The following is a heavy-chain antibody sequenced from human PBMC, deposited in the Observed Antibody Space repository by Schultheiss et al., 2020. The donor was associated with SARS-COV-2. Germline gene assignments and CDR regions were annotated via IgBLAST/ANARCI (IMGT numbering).Heavy chain of an antibody. D-gene: IGHD1-26*01. Sequence: SETLSLTCTVSGDSIAGSTYYWAWIRQPPGKGLEWIASIHYSGTIYHNPSLKSRVTISVDTSKNQFSLKLTSVTAADTAVYFCARGLGGSYYYGMDVWGQGTTVTVSS. J-gene: IGHJ6*02. V-gene: IGHV4-39*01. CDR2: IHYSGTI. CDR1: GDSIAGSTYY. CDR3: ARGLGGSYYYGMDV.